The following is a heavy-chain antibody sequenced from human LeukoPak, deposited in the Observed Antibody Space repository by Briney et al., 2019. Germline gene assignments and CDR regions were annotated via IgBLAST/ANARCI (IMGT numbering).Heavy chain of an antibody. Sequence: ASVKVSCKASGYTFTGYYMHWVRQAPGQGLEWMGWINPNSGGTNYAQKFQGRVTMTRDTSISTAYMELSRLRSDDTAVYYCARRATVVTYYYYYYMDVWGKGTTVTISS. D-gene: IGHD4-23*01. V-gene: IGHV1-2*02. J-gene: IGHJ6*03. CDR3: ARRATVVTYYYYYYMDV. CDR1: GYTFTGYY. CDR2: INPNSGGT.